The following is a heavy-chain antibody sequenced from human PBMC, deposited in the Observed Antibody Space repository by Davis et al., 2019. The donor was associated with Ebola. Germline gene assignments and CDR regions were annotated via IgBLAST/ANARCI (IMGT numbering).Heavy chain of an antibody. D-gene: IGHD6-19*01. CDR1: GASIRSYY. CDR3: ARQLPGAGTFYFDY. J-gene: IGHJ4*02. V-gene: IGHV4-59*01. Sequence: SETLSLTCLVSGASIRSYYWSWILQSPCPVLHSFGYIYNSGSAKYNPSLKTRVSISGDTSKNQFALRLSSVNAADTAVYYCARQLPGAGTFYFDYWGPGILVTVSS. CDR2: IYNSGSA.